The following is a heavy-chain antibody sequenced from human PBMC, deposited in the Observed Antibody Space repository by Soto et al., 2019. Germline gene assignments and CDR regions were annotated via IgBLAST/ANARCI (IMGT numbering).Heavy chain of an antibody. D-gene: IGHD1-26*01. CDR3: ARFSGSYPRGLDY. J-gene: IGHJ4*02. Sequence: EVQLVESGGGLVQPGGSLRLSCAASGFTFSDHYMDWVRQAPGKGLEWVGRSRNKANSYSTEYAASVKGRFTISRDESKNSLDLQMNSLKTEDTAVYYCARFSGSYPRGLDYWGQGTLVTVSS. V-gene: IGHV3-72*01. CDR1: GFTFSDHY. CDR2: SRNKANSYST.